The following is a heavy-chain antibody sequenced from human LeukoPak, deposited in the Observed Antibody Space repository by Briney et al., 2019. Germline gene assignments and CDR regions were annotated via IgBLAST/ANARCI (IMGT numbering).Heavy chain of an antibody. D-gene: IGHD5-24*01. J-gene: IGHJ4*02. V-gene: IGHV3-7*01. CDR1: GFTFSSYW. CDR3: ARHMERWQQFTRSLDY. CDR2: IKQDGSEK. Sequence: GGSLRLSCAASGFTFSSYWMSWVRQAPGKVLEWVANIKQDGSEKYYVDSVKGRFTISRDNAKNSLYLQMNSLRAEDTAVYYCARHMERWQQFTRSLDYWGQGTLVTVSS.